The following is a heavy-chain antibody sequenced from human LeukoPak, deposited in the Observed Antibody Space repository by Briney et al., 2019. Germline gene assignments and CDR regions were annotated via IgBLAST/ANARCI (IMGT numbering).Heavy chain of an antibody. CDR3: ARAAGYSSDWYWFDP. J-gene: IGHJ5*02. V-gene: IGHV3-74*01. D-gene: IGHD6-19*01. Sequence: GGSLRLSCAASGFTFSGYWMHWVRQAPGKGLVWVSRINTDGSSTTYAESVKGRFTISRDNAKNTLYLQMNSLRAEDTAVYYCARAAGYSSDWYWFDPWGQGTLVTVSS. CDR1: GFTFSGYW. CDR2: INTDGSST.